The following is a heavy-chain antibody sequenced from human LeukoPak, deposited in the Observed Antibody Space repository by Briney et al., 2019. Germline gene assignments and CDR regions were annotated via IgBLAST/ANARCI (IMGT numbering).Heavy chain of an antibody. CDR2: INPKSGDF. CDR1: GYTFSDYY. V-gene: IGHV1-2*02. D-gene: IGHD2-15*01. CDR3: ARAAPAGYYYFMDV. Sequence: ASVKVSCKASGYTFSDYYIHWVRQAPGQGLEWMGWINPKSGDFNYAQEFQGGVTMTRDTSSKTVYVELSRLRSDDTAVYFCARAAPAGYYYFMDVWGKGTTVTVSS. J-gene: IGHJ6*03.